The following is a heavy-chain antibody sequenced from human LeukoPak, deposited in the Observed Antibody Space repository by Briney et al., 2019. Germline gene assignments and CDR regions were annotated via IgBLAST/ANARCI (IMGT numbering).Heavy chain of an antibody. V-gene: IGHV1-2*06. D-gene: IGHD5-24*01. CDR2: INPNSGGT. CDR1: GYTFTGYY. Sequence: GASVKASCKASGYTFTGYYMNWVRQAPGQGLDWMGRINPNSGGTNYAQKFQGRVTMTRDTSISTAYMELSRLRSDDTAVYYCARVGDGLNDAFDIWGQGTMVTVSS. J-gene: IGHJ3*02. CDR3: ARVGDGLNDAFDI.